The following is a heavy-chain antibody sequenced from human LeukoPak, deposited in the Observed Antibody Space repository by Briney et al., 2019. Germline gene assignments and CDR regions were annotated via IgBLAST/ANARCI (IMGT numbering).Heavy chain of an antibody. CDR2: INHSGST. J-gene: IGHJ4*02. Sequence: TEPLSLTGAVYGGSFSGYYWSWIGQPPGKGVEWIGEINHSGSTNYNPSLKSRVTISVDTSKNQFSLKLSSVTAADTAVYYCARAAQLVRDFDYWGQGTLVTVSS. V-gene: IGHV4-34*01. CDR1: GGSFSGYY. CDR3: ARAAQLVRDFDY. D-gene: IGHD6-13*01.